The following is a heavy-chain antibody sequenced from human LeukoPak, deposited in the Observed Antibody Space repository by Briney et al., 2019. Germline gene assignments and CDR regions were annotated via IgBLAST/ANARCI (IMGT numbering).Heavy chain of an antibody. CDR1: GGSFSGYY. CDR2: INHSGST. Sequence: SETLSLTCAVYGGSFSGYYWSWIRQPPGKGLEWIGEINHSGSTNYNPSLKSRVTISVDTSKNQFSLKLSSVTAADTAVYYCARGRNTQGGYYYGSGSYYNRYYFDYWGQGTLVTVSS. CDR3: ARGRNTQGGYYYGSGSYYNRYYFDY. J-gene: IGHJ4*02. D-gene: IGHD3-10*01. V-gene: IGHV4-34*01.